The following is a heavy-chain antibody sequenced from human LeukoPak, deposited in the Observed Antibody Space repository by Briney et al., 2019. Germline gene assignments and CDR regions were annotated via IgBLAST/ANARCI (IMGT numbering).Heavy chain of an antibody. J-gene: IGHJ4*02. CDR1: GFTFSSYW. Sequence: GGSLRLSCAASGFTFSSYWMHWVRQAPGKGLVWVSRINSDGSSTSYADSVKGRFTISRDNAKNTLYLQMNSLRAEDTAVYYCAKELRYFDWLPKPFDYWGQGTLVTVSS. D-gene: IGHD3-9*01. V-gene: IGHV3-74*01. CDR2: INSDGSST. CDR3: AKELRYFDWLPKPFDY.